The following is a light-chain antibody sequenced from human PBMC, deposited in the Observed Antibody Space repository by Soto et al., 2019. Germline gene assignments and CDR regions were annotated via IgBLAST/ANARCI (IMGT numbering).Light chain of an antibody. Sequence: QAVLTQPPSASGTPGQRVTISCSGSSSNIGRNSVNWYQQVSGTAPKLLIYSNNQRPSGVPDRFSGSKSGTSASLAISGLQSEDEADYYCAAWDDSLNGLVFGGGTKVTVL. CDR1: SSNIGRNS. CDR2: SNN. CDR3: AAWDDSLNGLV. J-gene: IGLJ2*01. V-gene: IGLV1-44*01.